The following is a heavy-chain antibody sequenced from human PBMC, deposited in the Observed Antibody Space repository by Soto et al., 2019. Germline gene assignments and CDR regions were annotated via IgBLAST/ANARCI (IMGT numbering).Heavy chain of an antibody. CDR2: INHSGST. V-gene: IGHV4-34*01. Sequence: SETLSLTCAVYGGSFSGYYWSWIRQPPGKGLEWIGEINHSGSTNYNPSLKSRVTISVDTSKNQFSLKLSSVTAADTAVYYCARGLPRGSSSRHYYYGMDVWGQGTTVTVSS. CDR3: ARGLPRGSSSRHYYYGMDV. CDR1: GGSFSGYY. D-gene: IGHD6-6*01. J-gene: IGHJ6*02.